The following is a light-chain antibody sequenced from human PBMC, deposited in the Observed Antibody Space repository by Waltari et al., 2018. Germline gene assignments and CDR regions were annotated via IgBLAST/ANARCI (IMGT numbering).Light chain of an antibody. J-gene: IGLJ2*01. Sequence: QSALTQPASVSGSPGQSITISCTGTSNDVGGYNYVSWYQQHPGKAPKLMIYDVSNRPSGVSNRFSGSKSGNTASLTISGLQAEDEGNYYCSSYTSSTLVVVGGGTNLTVL. V-gene: IGLV2-14*03. CDR1: SNDVGGYNY. CDR3: SSYTSSTLVV. CDR2: DVS.